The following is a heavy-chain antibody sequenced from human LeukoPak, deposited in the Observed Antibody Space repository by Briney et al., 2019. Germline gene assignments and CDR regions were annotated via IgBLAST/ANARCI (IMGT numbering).Heavy chain of an antibody. J-gene: IGHJ4*02. V-gene: IGHV4-30-2*01. CDR1: GGSISSGGYY. CDR2: IYHSGST. CDR3: ARLRFLEWLYHYFDY. D-gene: IGHD3-3*01. Sequence: SETLSLTCTVSGGSISSGGYYWSWIRQPPGKGLEWIGYIYHSGSTYYNPSLKSRVTISVDRSKNQFSLKLSSVTAADTAVYYCARLRFLEWLYHYFDYWGQGTLVTVSS.